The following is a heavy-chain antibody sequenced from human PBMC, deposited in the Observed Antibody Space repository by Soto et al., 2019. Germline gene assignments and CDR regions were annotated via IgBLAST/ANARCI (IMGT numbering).Heavy chain of an antibody. V-gene: IGHV3-66*01. D-gene: IGHD3-9*01. J-gene: IGHJ3*02. CDR2: IYSGGST. Sequence: PGGSLRLSCAASGSTVSSNYMSWVRQAPGKGLEWVSVIYSGGSTYYADSVKGRFTISRDNSKNTLYLQMNSLRAEDTAVYYCARGGPYDILTGSPGSFDIWGQGTMITVSS. CDR1: GSTVSSNY. CDR3: ARGGPYDILTGSPGSFDI.